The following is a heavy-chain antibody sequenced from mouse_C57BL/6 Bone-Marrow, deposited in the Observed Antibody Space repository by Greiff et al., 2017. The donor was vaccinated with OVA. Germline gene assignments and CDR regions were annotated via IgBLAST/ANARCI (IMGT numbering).Heavy chain of an antibody. V-gene: IGHV1-63*01. Sequence: VQLEQSGAELVRPGTSVKMFCKASGLPFPNYWIGWAKQRPGHGLEWIGDIYPGGGYTNYNEKFKGKATLTADKSSSTAYMQFSSLTSEDSAIYYCARGVGAWFAYWGQGTLVTVSA. J-gene: IGHJ3*01. CDR3: ARGVGAWFAY. CDR1: GLPFPNYW. D-gene: IGHD1-1*02. CDR2: IYPGGGYT.